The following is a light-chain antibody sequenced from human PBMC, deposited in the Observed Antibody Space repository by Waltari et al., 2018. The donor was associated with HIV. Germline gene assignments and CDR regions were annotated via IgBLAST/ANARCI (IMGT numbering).Light chain of an antibody. Sequence: DIQMTQSPSSLSASVGDRVTITCRASQTISNYLNWYRQRPGKAPELLIYAASSLQSGVPSRFRGSGSGTEFTLTISSLQPEDFATYYCQQSYSTPMYTFGQGTKLEIK. V-gene: IGKV1-39*01. CDR3: QQSYSTPMYT. CDR1: QTISNY. J-gene: IGKJ2*01. CDR2: AAS.